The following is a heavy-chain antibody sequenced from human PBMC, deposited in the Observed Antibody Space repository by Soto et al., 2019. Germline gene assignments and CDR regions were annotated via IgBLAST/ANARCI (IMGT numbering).Heavy chain of an antibody. CDR3: ARVISYGYFDY. CDR1: GGSISSGGYY. Sequence: QVQLQESGPGLVKPSQTLSLTCTVSGGSISSGGYYWSWIRQHPGKGLEWIGYIYYSGSTYYNPSLKRRVTISVDTSKNQCALKLSSVTAADTAVYYCARVISYGYFDYWGQGTLVTVSS. CDR2: IYYSGST. J-gene: IGHJ4*02. V-gene: IGHV4-31*03. D-gene: IGHD1-26*01.